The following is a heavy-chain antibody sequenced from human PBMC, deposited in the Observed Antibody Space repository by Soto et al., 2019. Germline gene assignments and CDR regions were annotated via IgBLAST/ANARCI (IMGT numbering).Heavy chain of an antibody. D-gene: IGHD3-16*01. CDR3: ATRPYRNERSAYLGVFDF. J-gene: IGHJ4*02. CDR1: GFTFSNYW. V-gene: IGHV3-7*01. CDR2: IKQDGSEK. Sequence: GGSLRLSCAGSGFTFSNYWMNWVRQAPGKGLEWVAKIKQDGSEKDYVDSVKGRFTISRDNAKKSLYLQMNSLRAEDTAVYYCATRPYRNERSAYLGVFDFWGRGTLVTVSS.